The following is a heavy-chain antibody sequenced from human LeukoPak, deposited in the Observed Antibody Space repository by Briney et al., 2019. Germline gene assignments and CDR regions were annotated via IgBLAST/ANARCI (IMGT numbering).Heavy chain of an antibody. J-gene: IGHJ5*02. CDR2: INHSGST. D-gene: IGHD2-2*01. CDR1: GGSFSGYY. Sequence: SETLSLTCAVYGGSFSGYYWSWIRQPPGKGLEWIGEINHSGSTNYNPPLKSRVTISVDTSKNQSSLKLSSVTAADTAVYYCAREGIYCSSTSCYRNWFDPWGQGTLVTVSS. V-gene: IGHV4-34*01. CDR3: AREGIYCSSTSCYRNWFDP.